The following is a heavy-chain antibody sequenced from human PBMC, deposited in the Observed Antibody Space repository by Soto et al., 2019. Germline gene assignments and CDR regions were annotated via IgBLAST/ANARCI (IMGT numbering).Heavy chain of an antibody. J-gene: IGHJ6*02. CDR2: INPSGGST. CDR1: GSTFTSYY. CDR3: AFRDGNSEIRPWRYYYYGTDG. Sequence: SEKASCNASGSTFTSYYMHLVRQAPGQGLEWMGIINPSGGSTSYAQKFQGRVTMTRDTSTSTVYMELRSLRYEDTAVYYCAFRDGNSEIRPWRYYYYGTDGWGQGTTVTVSS. D-gene: IGHD2-21*01. V-gene: IGHV1-46*01.